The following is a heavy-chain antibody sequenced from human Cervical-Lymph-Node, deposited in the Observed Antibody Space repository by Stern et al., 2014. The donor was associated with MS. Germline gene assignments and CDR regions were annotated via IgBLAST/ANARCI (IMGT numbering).Heavy chain of an antibody. V-gene: IGHV3-30*09. J-gene: IGHJ3*02. D-gene: IGHD3-22*01. CDR3: ASLSYYYDSSGYSDAFDI. CDR2: ISYDGSNK. CDR1: GFTFSSYA. Sequence: VQLVESGGGVVQPGRSLRLSCAASGFTFSSYAMHWVRQAPGKGLEWVAVISYDGSNKYYADSLKGRFAISRDNSKNTLYLQMNSLRAEDTAVYYCASLSYYYDSSGYSDAFDIWGQGTMVTVSS.